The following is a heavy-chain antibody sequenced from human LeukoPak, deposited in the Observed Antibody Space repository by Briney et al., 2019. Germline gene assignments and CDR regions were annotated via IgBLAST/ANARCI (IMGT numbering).Heavy chain of an antibody. CDR3: AGTELGYCTVTGCPLES. Sequence: SGTLSLTCTVSGASISSYFWSWIRQPPGKGLEWIGYIYYDGYPNYSPSLRSRITISVEKSKGQFSLNLRSVTAADTALYFCAGTELGYCTVTGCPLESWGQGTLVTVSS. CDR2: IYYDGYP. D-gene: IGHD2-8*02. V-gene: IGHV4-59*01. CDR1: GASISSYF. J-gene: IGHJ4*02.